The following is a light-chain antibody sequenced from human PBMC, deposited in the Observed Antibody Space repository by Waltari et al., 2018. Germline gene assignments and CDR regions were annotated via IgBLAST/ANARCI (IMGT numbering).Light chain of an antibody. CDR3: HQYSEILQT. J-gene: IGKJ2*01. CDR2: WAS. Sequence: DIVMTQSPDSLAVSLGERAPINCKSSQSVLKGSNNKNHLAWYQQKPGQPPKLLIHWASTRESGVPDRFSGSGSGTDFTLTISSLQAEDVAVYYCHQYSEILQTFGQGTKLEIK. V-gene: IGKV4-1*01. CDR1: QSVLKGSNNKNH.